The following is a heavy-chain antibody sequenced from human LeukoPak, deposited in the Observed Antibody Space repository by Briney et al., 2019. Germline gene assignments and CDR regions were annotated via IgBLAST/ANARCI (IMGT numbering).Heavy chain of an antibody. J-gene: IGHJ4*02. CDR3: ARESGTTTETFDY. CDR1: GFTFSSYA. CDR2: ISYDGSNK. D-gene: IGHD1-26*01. Sequence: GRSLRLSCAASGFTFSSYAMHWVRQAPGKGLEWVAVISYDGSNKYYADSVKGRFTISRDNSKNTLYLQMNSLRAEDTAVYYCARESGTTTETFDYWGQGTLVTVSS. V-gene: IGHV3-30-3*01.